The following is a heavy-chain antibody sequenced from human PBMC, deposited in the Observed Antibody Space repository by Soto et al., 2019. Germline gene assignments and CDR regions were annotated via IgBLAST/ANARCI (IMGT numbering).Heavy chain of an antibody. Sequence: GASVKVSCKASGYTFTSYGISWVRQAPGQGLEWMGWISAYNGNTNYAQKLQGRVTMTTDTSTSTAYMELSSLRSEDTAVYYCARDTKAAATDDNWFDPWGQGTLVTVSS. D-gene: IGHD6-13*01. V-gene: IGHV1-18*01. CDR1: GYTFTSYG. J-gene: IGHJ5*02. CDR3: ARDTKAAATDDNWFDP. CDR2: ISAYNGNT.